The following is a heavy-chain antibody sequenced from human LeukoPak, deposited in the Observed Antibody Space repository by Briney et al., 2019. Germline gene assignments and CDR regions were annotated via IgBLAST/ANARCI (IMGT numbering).Heavy chain of an antibody. D-gene: IGHD3-22*01. Sequence: GGSLRLSCAASGFTFSSYAMSWVPQAPGKGLEWVSAISGSGVSTYYADSVKGRFTISRDNSKNTLYLQMNSLRAEDTAVYYCAAPDYCDSSGYPPISWFDPWGQGTLVTVSS. J-gene: IGHJ5*02. V-gene: IGHV3-23*01. CDR2: ISGSGVST. CDR3: AAPDYCDSSGYPPISWFDP. CDR1: GFTFSSYA.